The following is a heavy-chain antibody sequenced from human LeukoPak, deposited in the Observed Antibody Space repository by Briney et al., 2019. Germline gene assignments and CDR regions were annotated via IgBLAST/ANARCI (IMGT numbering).Heavy chain of an antibody. CDR2: IGPSGDNT. Sequence: GGSLRLSCVASGFTFSHYGMEWVRQAPGKGLEWVSGIGPSGDNTYYADSVKGRFTISRDNSRNTVLLQMNSLTAEDTAVYYCGRDLNWGAFDIRGQGAMVTVSS. J-gene: IGHJ3*02. CDR3: GRDLNWGAFDI. V-gene: IGHV3-23*01. CDR1: GFTFSHYG. D-gene: IGHD7-27*01.